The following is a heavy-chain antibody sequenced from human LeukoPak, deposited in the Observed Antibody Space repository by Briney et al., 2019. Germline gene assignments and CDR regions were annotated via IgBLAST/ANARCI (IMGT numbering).Heavy chain of an antibody. D-gene: IGHD3-22*01. CDR2: ISGGGGST. J-gene: IGHJ4*02. Sequence: GGSLRLSCAASGFTFTSYSMNWVRQAPGKGLEWVSTISGGGGSTYYADSVKGRFTISRDNSKNTLYLQMSSLRAEDTAVYYCARPRGYYDSSGYYDSWGQGTLVTVSS. CDR1: GFTFTSYS. V-gene: IGHV3-23*01. CDR3: ARPRGYYDSSGYYDS.